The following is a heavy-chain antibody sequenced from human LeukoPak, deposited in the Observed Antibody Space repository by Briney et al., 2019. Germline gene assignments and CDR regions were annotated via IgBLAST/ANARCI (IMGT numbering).Heavy chain of an antibody. J-gene: IGHJ6*04. V-gene: IGHV3-23*01. Sequence: GGSLRLSCAASGFTFSSYAMSWVRQAPGKGLEWVSAISGSGGSTYYADSVKGRFTISRDNSKNTLYLQMNSLRAEATAVYYCAKGSGSDYYYGMDVWGKGTTVTVSS. CDR2: ISGSGGST. CDR1: GFTFSSYA. CDR3: AKGSGSDYYYGMDV. D-gene: IGHD2-15*01.